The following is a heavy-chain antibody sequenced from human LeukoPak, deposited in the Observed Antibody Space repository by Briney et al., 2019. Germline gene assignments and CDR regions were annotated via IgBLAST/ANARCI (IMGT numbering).Heavy chain of an antibody. Sequence: PSETLSLTCTVSGASISSSYWNWIRQPPGKGPEWIGDAYYSGRTNYNPSLKSRVTMSVDTSKNHFSLKLSSVTAADTAVYYCARPRSSSGWDGDFDSWGQGTLVTVSS. CDR1: GASISSSY. D-gene: IGHD6-19*01. J-gene: IGHJ4*02. V-gene: IGHV4-59*12. CDR2: AYYSGRT. CDR3: ARPRSSSGWDGDFDS.